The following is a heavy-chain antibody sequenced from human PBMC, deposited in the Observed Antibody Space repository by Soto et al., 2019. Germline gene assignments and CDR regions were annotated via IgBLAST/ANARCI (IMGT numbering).Heavy chain of an antibody. CDR3: ARDMADYYDSSGYNYGMDV. CDR1: GYTFTSSY. CDR2: INPSGGST. D-gene: IGHD3-22*01. J-gene: IGHJ6*02. V-gene: IGHV1-46*01. Sequence: ASVKVSCKASGYTFTSSYMHWVRQAPGRGREWMGIINPSGGSTSYAQKFQGRVTMTRDTSTSTVYMELSSLRSEDTAVYYCARDMADYYDSSGYNYGMDVWGQGTTVTVSS.